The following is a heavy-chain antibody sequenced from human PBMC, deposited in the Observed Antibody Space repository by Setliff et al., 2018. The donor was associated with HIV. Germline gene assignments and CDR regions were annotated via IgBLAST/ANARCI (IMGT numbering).Heavy chain of an antibody. V-gene: IGHV4-4*08. D-gene: IGHD2-15*01. CDR1: GDSSSNDY. CDR2: IHTSGTT. CDR3: AREYYRSGGYYSGWKYYYMDV. J-gene: IGHJ6*03. Sequence: SETLSLTCTDSGDSSSNDYWTWVRQPPGKGLEWIGNIHTSGTTKYDPSLNSRVTISVDMSKSQFSLRLSSVTAADTAMYYCAREYYRSGGYYSGWKYYYMDVWGKGTTVTVSS.